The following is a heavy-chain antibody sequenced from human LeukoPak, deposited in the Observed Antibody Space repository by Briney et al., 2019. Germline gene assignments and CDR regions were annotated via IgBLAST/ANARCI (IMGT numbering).Heavy chain of an antibody. CDR2: ISGGGERT. D-gene: IGHD3-22*01. CDR3: GKDGGQYSSGPEFDP. CDR1: GIVFSNTA. V-gene: IGHV3-23*01. Sequence: PGGSLRLSCAASGIVFSNTAMNWARQSPGRGLEWISAISGGGERTFYADSAKGRFTISRDNSKNMVYLQMNSLRVDDTAIYYCGKDGGQYSSGPEFDPRGQGALVTVSS. J-gene: IGHJ5*02.